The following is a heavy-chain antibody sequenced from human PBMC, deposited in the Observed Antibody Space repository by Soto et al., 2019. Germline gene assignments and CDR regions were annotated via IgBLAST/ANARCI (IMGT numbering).Heavy chain of an antibody. CDR3: ARDKITGLFDY. CDR1: GGSLSGYY. CDR2: INPSGST. V-gene: IGHV4-34*01. Sequence: QVQLQQWGAGLLKPSETLSLTCAVYGGSLSGYYWTWIRQPPETGLEWIGEINPSGSTNYNPSLKSRVTISVDTSKNHFSLKLTSVTAADTAVYYCARDKITGLFDYWGQGTLVTVSS. D-gene: IGHD2-8*02. J-gene: IGHJ4*02.